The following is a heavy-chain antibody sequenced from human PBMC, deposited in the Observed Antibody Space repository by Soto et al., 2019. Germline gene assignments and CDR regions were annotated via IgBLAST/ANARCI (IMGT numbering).Heavy chain of an antibody. Sequence: PSQLLSHTRTVADGSISSYCWSRIRQPPGKGLEWIGYICNSGSTNYNPSLEGRFTISVDTSKNQFSLQLTSVTAADTALFYCARDNGAAPGNARWWDPWGQGTLVTVSS. CDR1: DGSISSYC. CDR2: ICNSGST. CDR3: ARDNGAAPGNARWWDP. D-gene: IGHD6-13*01. V-gene: IGHV4-59*01. J-gene: IGHJ5*02.